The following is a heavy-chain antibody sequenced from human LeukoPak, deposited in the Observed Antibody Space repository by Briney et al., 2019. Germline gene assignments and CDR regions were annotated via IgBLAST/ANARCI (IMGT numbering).Heavy chain of an antibody. CDR2: IIPIFGTA. CDR3: ARSHRGATRVNWFDP. Sequence: ASVKASCKASGGTFSSYAISWVRQAPGQGLEWRGGIIPIFGTANYAQKFQGRVTITTDESTSTAYMELSSLRSEDTAVYYCARSHRGATRVNWFDPRGQGTLVTVSS. CDR1: GGTFSSYA. J-gene: IGHJ5*02. V-gene: IGHV1-69*05. D-gene: IGHD1-26*01.